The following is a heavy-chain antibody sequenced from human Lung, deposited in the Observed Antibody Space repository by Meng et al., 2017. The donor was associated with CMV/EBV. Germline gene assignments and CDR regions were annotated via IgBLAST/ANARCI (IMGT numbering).Heavy chain of an antibody. V-gene: IGHV1-2*02. CDR2: INPNNGGT. CDR1: GYTFTGYY. CDR3: ARKTDTGGWNCRH. J-gene: IGHJ1*01. Sequence: ASXXVSXKASGYTFTGYYLYWVRQAPGQGLEWMGWINPNNGGTNYAQRFQGRVTMTRDTSITTVYMELSRLTSDDTAVYYCARKTDTGGWNCRHWGQGTLVTVSS. D-gene: IGHD3-16*01.